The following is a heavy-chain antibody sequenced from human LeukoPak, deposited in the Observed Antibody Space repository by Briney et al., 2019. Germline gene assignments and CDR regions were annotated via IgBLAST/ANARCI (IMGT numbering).Heavy chain of an antibody. Sequence: SEPLSLTCTVCGGSISSYYWRWLRQPPGKGLEWIGYIYYSGSTNYNPSLKSRVTISVDTSKNQFSLKLSSVTAADTAVYYCARGRYSGYDWVDYWGQGTLVTVSS. V-gene: IGHV4-59*01. CDR2: IYYSGST. J-gene: IGHJ4*02. CDR1: GGSISSYY. CDR3: ARGRYSGYDWVDY. D-gene: IGHD5-12*01.